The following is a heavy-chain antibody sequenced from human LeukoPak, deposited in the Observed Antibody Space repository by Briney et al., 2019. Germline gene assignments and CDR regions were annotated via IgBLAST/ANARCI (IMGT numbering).Heavy chain of an antibody. J-gene: IGHJ4*02. Sequence: SETLSLTCTVSGGSISSSSYYWGWIRQPPGKGLEWIGSIYYSGSTYYNPSLKSRVTISVDTSKNQFSLKLSSVTAADTAVYYCATHHDFWSGGFDYWGQGTLVTVSS. V-gene: IGHV4-39*01. D-gene: IGHD3-3*01. CDR2: IYYSGST. CDR1: GGSISSSSYY. CDR3: ATHHDFWSGGFDY.